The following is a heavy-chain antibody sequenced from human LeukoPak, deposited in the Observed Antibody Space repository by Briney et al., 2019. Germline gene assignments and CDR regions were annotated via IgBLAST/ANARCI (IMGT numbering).Heavy chain of an antibody. Sequence: PSETLSLTCTVSGGSINNYYWSWIRQPPGKGLEWIGYLYYSGSTKYNPSLKSRVTISVDTSKNQFSLKLSSVTAADTAVYYCAGYSRASDIWGQGTMVTVSS. V-gene: IGHV4-59*01. CDR3: AGYSRASDI. J-gene: IGHJ3*02. CDR1: GGSINNYY. D-gene: IGHD6-13*01. CDR2: LYYSGST.